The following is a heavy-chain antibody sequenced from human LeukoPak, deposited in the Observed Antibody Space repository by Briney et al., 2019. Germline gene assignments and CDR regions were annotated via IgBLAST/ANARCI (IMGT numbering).Heavy chain of an antibody. V-gene: IGHV3-30-3*01. D-gene: IGHD3-10*01. CDR2: ISYDGSNK. CDR3: ARDQYYYGSGSFDY. Sequence: GGSLRLSCAASGFTFSSYAMHWVRQAPGKGLEWVAVISYDGSNKYYADSVEGRFTISRDNSKNTLYLQMNSLRAEDTAVYYCARDQYYYGSGSFDYWGQGTLVTVSS. J-gene: IGHJ4*02. CDR1: GFTFSSYA.